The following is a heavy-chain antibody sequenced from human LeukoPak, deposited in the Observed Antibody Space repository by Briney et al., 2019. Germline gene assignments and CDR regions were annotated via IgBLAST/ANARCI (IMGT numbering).Heavy chain of an antibody. Sequence: SVKVSCKASGYTFTSYAMNWVRQAPGQGLEWMGGIIPIFGTANYAQKFQGRVTITADESTSTAYMELSSLRSEDTAVYYCARLIAAAGSDSDYWGQGTLVTVSS. D-gene: IGHD6-13*01. CDR3: ARLIAAAGSDSDY. CDR2: IIPIFGTA. J-gene: IGHJ4*02. V-gene: IGHV1-69*13. CDR1: GYTFTSYA.